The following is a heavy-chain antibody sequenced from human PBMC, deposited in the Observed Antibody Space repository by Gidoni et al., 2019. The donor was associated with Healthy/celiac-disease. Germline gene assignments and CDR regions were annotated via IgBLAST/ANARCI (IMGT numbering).Heavy chain of an antibody. CDR3: ARVSDRSVSQGSGWTQQDYFDY. CDR1: GYSISSGYY. D-gene: IGHD6-19*01. J-gene: IGHJ4*02. CDR2: IYHSGST. Sequence: QVQLQESGPGLVKPSETLSLTCAVSGYSISSGYYWGWIRQPPGKGLEWIGSIYHSGSTYYNPSLKSRVTISVDTSKNQFSLKLSSVTAADTAVYYCARVSDRSVSQGSGWTQQDYFDYWGQGTLVTVSS. V-gene: IGHV4-38-2*01.